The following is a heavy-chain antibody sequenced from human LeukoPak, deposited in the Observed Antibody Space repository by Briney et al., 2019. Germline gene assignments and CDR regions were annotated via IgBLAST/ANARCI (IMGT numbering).Heavy chain of an antibody. CDR2: INQDGSET. Sequence: PGGSLRLSCAASGFTFSSYWMTWVRQAPGKGLEWVANINQDGSETYYVDSVKGRFTISRDNAESSLYLQMNSLRAEDTAVYYCARASMRMSTAGLVDYWGQGTLVTVSS. D-gene: IGHD6-13*01. J-gene: IGHJ4*02. CDR3: ARASMRMSTAGLVDY. CDR1: GFTFSSYW. V-gene: IGHV3-7*05.